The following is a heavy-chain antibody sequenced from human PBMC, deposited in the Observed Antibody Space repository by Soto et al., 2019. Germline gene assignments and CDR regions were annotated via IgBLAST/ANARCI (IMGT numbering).Heavy chain of an antibody. CDR1: GFTFSSSP. CDR3: VRDRYPMSDFWSAFSSD. CDR2: IRNDGGSM. Sequence: EVQLVQSGGGWVQPGGSLRLSCAASGFTFSSSPMSWVRQVPGKGLEWISAIRNDGGSMYYVDAVKGRFTISRDNSKSTSTLRMKILTAEATATYYCVRDRYPMSDFWSAFSSDWGQGAQVIVSS. D-gene: IGHD3-3*01. J-gene: IGHJ4*02. V-gene: IGHV3-23*04.